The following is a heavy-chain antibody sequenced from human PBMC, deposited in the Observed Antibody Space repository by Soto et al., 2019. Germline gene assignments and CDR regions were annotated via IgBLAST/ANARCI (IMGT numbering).Heavy chain of an antibody. CDR1: GYSFSDNG. Sequence: QIQLVQSGPEVMKPGASVKVSCKASGYSFSDNGISWLRQAPGHGLEWMGWISNYNGHTKYSQNIQDRVTMTSDTSTSTAYMELRSLRSDDTAVYYCAGGTEPGWCDPWGQGTLVTVSS. V-gene: IGHV1-18*04. J-gene: IGHJ5*02. CDR3: AGGTEPGWCDP. D-gene: IGHD1-7*01. CDR2: ISNYNGHT.